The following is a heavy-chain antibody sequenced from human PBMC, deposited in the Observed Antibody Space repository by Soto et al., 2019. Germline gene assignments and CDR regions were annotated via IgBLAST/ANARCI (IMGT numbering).Heavy chain of an antibody. Sequence: DVQLLDSGGGLVQPGGSLRLSCAASGFTFNNYAMSWVRQAPGKGLEWVSTISVGGANTYYADSVKGRFTISRDDSKNTLYLQMNSLGAEDTAVYYCAKDLGLGVIAGYPHDCWGQGTLVTVSS. CDR2: ISVGGANT. D-gene: IGHD3-9*01. V-gene: IGHV3-23*01. CDR3: AKDLGLGVIAGYPHDC. J-gene: IGHJ4*02. CDR1: GFTFNNYA.